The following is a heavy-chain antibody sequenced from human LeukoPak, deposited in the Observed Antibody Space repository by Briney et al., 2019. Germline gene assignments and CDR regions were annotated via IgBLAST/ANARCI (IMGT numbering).Heavy chain of an antibody. CDR1: GGSISNYY. J-gene: IGHJ4*02. CDR3: ARGSWANGFDY. V-gene: IGHV4-59*12. Sequence: PSETLSLTCTVSGGSISNYYWSWIRQSPGKALEWIGYIYYSGSANYNPSLKSRVTMSVDTSKNQFSLKLSSVTAADTAVYYCARGSWANGFDYWGQGTLVTVSS. CDR2: IYYSGSA. D-gene: IGHD2-8*01.